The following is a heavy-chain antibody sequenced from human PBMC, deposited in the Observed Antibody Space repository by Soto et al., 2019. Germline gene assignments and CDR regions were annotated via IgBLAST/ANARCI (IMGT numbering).Heavy chain of an antibody. CDR2: IIPTFGMT. Sequence: QVQLVQSGAEVKKPGSSVKVSCKASGDTFSSYAISWVRQAPGKGLEWMGKIIPTFGMTNYAQKFQGRLTISADDSTSTAYMELTSLESDDTAVYYCARDPLSSFAMDVWGQGTTVTVSS. D-gene: IGHD3-10*02. CDR1: GDTFSSYA. V-gene: IGHV1-69*18. J-gene: IGHJ6*02. CDR3: ARDPLSSFAMDV.